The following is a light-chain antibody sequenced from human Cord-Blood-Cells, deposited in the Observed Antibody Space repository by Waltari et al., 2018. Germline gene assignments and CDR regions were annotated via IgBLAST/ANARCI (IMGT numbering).Light chain of an antibody. V-gene: IGKV3-20*01. CDR3: QQYGSSPPYT. CDR1: QSVSSSY. J-gene: IGKJ2*01. CDR2: GAS. Sequence: IVLTQSPGTLSLSPAESATLSCRASQSVSSSYLAWYQQKPGRAPRLLIDGASSRATGIPDRFSGSGAGTDFTLTISRLEPEDFAVYYCQQYGSSPPYTFGQGTKLESK.